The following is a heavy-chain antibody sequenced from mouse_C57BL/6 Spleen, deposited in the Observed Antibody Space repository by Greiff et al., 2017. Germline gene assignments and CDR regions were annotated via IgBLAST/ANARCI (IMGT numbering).Heavy chain of an antibody. CDR3: ARLGVSYYYFDY. D-gene: IGHD2-10*01. Sequence: QVQLQQSGAELARPGASVKMSCKASGYTFTSYTMHWVKQRPGQGLEWIGYINPSSGYTKYNQKFKDKATLTADKSSSIAYMQLSSLTSEDSAVYYCARLGVSYYYFDYWGQGTTLTVSS. V-gene: IGHV1-4*01. CDR1: GYTFTSYT. CDR2: INPSSGYT. J-gene: IGHJ2*01.